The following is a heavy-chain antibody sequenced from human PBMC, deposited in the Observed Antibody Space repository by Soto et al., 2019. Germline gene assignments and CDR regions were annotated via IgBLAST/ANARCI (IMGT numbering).Heavy chain of an antibody. Sequence: QVQLVQSGAEVKKPGSSVKVSCKAPGGTFSTYIISWVRQAPGQGLEWMGRILHIPDITNYAQKFQGRVTITADKSTSTAYMELSSLRSEDTAVYYCGRDRITTRGDAFDLWGQGTMVTVSS. J-gene: IGHJ3*01. CDR3: GRDRITTRGDAFDL. V-gene: IGHV1-69*08. CDR1: GGTFSTYI. D-gene: IGHD3-3*01. CDR2: ILHIPDIT.